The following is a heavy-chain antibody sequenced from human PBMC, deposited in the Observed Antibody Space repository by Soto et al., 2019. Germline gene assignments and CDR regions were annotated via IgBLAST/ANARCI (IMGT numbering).Heavy chain of an antibody. V-gene: IGHV5-51*01. CDR3: ARRRIAEFRDAFDV. Sequence: GESLKISCKGSGFRFTDYHIAWVRQMPGKGLEWMGMVYVANSVLEYGPSFQGQVTISADKSITTAFLQWNSLKASDTAMYYCARRRIAEFRDAFDVWGKGTTVTVSS. D-gene: IGHD3-10*01. CDR1: GFRFTDYH. J-gene: IGHJ3*01. CDR2: VYVANSVL.